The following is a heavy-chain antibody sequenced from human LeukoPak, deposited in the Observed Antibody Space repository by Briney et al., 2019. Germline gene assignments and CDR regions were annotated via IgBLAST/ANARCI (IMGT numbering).Heavy chain of an antibody. V-gene: IGHV3-9*03. D-gene: IGHD2-15*01. CDR3: ANDKGRLCSGIDY. Sequence: GGSLRLSCAASGFTFDDYAMHWVRQATGKGLEWVSGISWNGGSIGYADSVKGRFTISRDNAKNSLYLQMNSLRSEDMALYYCANDKGRLCSGIDYSGQGTLVTVSS. CDR2: ISWNGGSI. J-gene: IGHJ4*02. CDR1: GFTFDDYA.